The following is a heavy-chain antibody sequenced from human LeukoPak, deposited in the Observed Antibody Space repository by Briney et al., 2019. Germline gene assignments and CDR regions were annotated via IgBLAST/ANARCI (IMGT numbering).Heavy chain of an antibody. CDR2: ISAYNGDT. D-gene: IGHD3-3*01. CDR1: GYTFSSHA. J-gene: IGHJ4*02. Sequence: ASVKVSCTDPGYTFSSHAISWVRQAPGQGLEWMGWISAYNGDTKYAQKIQGRVTMTTDTSTSTAYMELRSLRSDDTAVYFCASDPGYYGLSGQHFDSWGQGTLVTVSS. CDR3: ASDPGYYGLSGQHFDS. V-gene: IGHV1-18*01.